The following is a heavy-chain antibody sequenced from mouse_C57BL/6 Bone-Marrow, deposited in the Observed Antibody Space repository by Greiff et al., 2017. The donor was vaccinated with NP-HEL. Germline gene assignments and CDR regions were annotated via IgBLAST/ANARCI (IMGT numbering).Heavy chain of an antibody. V-gene: IGHV1-69*01. CDR1: GYTFTSYW. Sequence: QVQLQQSGAELVMPGASVKLSCKASGYTFTSYWMHWVKQRPGQGLEWIGEIDPSDSYTNYNQKFKGKSTLTVDKSSSTAYMQLSSLTSEDSAVYYCARIGTNYAMDYWGQGTSVTVSS. CDR2: IDPSDSYT. D-gene: IGHD2-5*01. J-gene: IGHJ4*01. CDR3: ARIGTNYAMDY.